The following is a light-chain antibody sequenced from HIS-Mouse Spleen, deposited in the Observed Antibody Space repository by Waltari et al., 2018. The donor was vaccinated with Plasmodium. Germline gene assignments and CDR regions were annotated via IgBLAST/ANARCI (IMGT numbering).Light chain of an antibody. Sequence: DIQMTQSPSTLSASVGDRVTITCRASQSISSWLAWYQMKPGKAPKLLIYKASSLESGVPSRFSGSGSGTEFTLTISSLQPDDFATYYCQQYNSYSWTFGQGTKVEIK. CDR3: QQYNSYSWT. CDR2: KAS. V-gene: IGKV1-5*03. J-gene: IGKJ1*01. CDR1: QSISSW.